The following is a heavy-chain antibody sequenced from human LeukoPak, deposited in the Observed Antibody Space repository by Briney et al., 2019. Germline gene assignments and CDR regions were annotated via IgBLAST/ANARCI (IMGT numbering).Heavy chain of an antibody. D-gene: IGHD5-18*01. CDR3: TRGKYSNGADSFDM. Sequence: PGESLKISCKASGYSFSNYWIGWVRQMPGKGLEWLGNVYPGDFRTEYSPSFRGRVTISPDKSITTAYLQLNSLQAADIAMYYCTRGKYSNGADSFDMWGQGTMVTVSS. CDR2: VYPGDFRT. J-gene: IGHJ3*02. CDR1: GYSFSNYW. V-gene: IGHV5-51*01.